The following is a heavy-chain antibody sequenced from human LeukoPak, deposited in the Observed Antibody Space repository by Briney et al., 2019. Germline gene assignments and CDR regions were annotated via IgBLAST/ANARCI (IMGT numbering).Heavy chain of an antibody. CDR1: AFTFSAYG. Sequence: GGSLRLSCAASAFTFSAYGMHWVRQAPGKGLEWVAFIRYDGSHKYYADSVKGRFTISRDDSKKTLYLQMNSLRAEDTAVYYCAKNGNSGSSIDYWGQGTLVTVSS. J-gene: IGHJ4*02. D-gene: IGHD1-26*01. V-gene: IGHV3-30*02. CDR3: AKNGNSGSSIDY. CDR2: IRYDGSHK.